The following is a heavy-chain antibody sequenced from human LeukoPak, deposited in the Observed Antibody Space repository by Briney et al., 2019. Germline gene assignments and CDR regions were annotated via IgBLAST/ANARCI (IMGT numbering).Heavy chain of an antibody. D-gene: IGHD6-6*01. J-gene: IGHJ4*02. Sequence: ASVKVSCKASGYTFTSYGISWVRQAPGQGLEWMGWISAYNGNTNYAQKPQGRVTMTTDTSTSTAYMELRSLRSDDTAVYYCARDRASSSTRSPFDYWGQGTLVTVSS. V-gene: IGHV1-18*01. CDR1: GYTFTSYG. CDR2: ISAYNGNT. CDR3: ARDRASSSTRSPFDY.